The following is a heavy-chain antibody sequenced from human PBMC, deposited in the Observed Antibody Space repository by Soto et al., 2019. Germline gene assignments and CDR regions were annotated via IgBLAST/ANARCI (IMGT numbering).Heavy chain of an antibody. D-gene: IGHD6-13*01. CDR2: ISGYNGNT. V-gene: IGHV1-18*01. CDR3: GGEGDDSSWCSGEYLQH. CDR1: GYTLTDYG. J-gene: IGHJ1*01. Sequence: QVQLVQSGGEVKKPGASVKVSCKASGYTLTDYGIHWVRQAPGQGPERMGGISGYNGNTQYAQNLRGRVTMTADTSTRTAYMELRSMRSDDTAVYYCGGEGDDSSWCSGEYLQHWGQGTLVTVSS.